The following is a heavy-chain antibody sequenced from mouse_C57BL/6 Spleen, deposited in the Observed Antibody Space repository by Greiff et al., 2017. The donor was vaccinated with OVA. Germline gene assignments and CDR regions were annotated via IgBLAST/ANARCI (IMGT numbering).Heavy chain of an antibody. Sequence: QVQLQQPGAELVKPGASVKLSCKASGYTFTSYWMHWVKQRPGRGLEWIGRIDPNSGGTKYNEKFKSKATLTVDKPSSTAYMQLSSLTSEDSAVYYCARERAYGNYGGAMDYWGQGTSVTVSS. CDR1: GYTFTSYW. D-gene: IGHD2-1*01. CDR2: IDPNSGGT. V-gene: IGHV1-72*01. J-gene: IGHJ4*01. CDR3: ARERAYGNYGGAMDY.